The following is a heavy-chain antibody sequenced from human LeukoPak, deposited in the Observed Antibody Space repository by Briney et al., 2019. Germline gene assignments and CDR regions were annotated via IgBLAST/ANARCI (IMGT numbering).Heavy chain of an antibody. CDR2: IYHSGST. J-gene: IGHJ6*03. V-gene: IGHV4-38-2*02. CDR3: ARGAPATEDYYLDV. CDR1: GYSISSGYY. Sequence: PSETLSLTCTVSGYSISSGYYWGWIRQPPGKGLEWIGSIYHSGSTNYNPSLKSRVTISIDKSKNQLSLKLSSVTAADTAVYYCARGAPATEDYYLDVWGKGTTVTVSS.